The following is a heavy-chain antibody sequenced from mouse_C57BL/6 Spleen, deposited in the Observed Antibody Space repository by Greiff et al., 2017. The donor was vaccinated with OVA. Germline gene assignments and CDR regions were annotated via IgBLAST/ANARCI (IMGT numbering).Heavy chain of an antibody. CDR1: GYTFTSYW. D-gene: IGHD1-1*01. CDR3: AVITSYYGSSYFDY. V-gene: IGHV1-52*01. CDR2: IDPSDSET. J-gene: IGHJ2*01. Sequence: QVQLQQPGAELVRPGSSVKLSCKASGYTFTSYWMHWVKQRPIQGLEWIGNIDPSDSETHYNQKFKDKATLTVDKSSSTAYMQLSSLTSEDSAVYYCAVITSYYGSSYFDYWGQGTTLTVSS.